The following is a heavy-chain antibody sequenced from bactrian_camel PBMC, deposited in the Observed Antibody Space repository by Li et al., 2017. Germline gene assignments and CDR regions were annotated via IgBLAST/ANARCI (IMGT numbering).Heavy chain of an antibody. V-gene: IGHV3S40*01. CDR3: SVATTSGTFNY. D-gene: IGHD5*01. Sequence: VQLVESGGGLVQPGGSLRLSCAASGFTFSDYYMSWVRQAPGKGLEWVSGFSRGGDTYYTGSVKGRFTISRDNAKNTVYLQMNSLKPEDTALYYCSVATTSGTFNYWGQGTQVTVS. J-gene: IGHJ4*01. CDR2: FSRGGDT. CDR1: GFTFSDYY.